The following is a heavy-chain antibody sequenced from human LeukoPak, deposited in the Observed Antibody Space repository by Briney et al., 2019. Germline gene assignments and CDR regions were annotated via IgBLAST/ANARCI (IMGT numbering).Heavy chain of an antibody. D-gene: IGHD3-10*01. Sequence: GASVKVSCKASGGTFSSYAISWVRQAPGQGLEWMGGIIPIFGTANYAQKFQGRVTITADESTSTAYMELSSLRSEDTAVYYCARSANYYGSGSYYKAHFDYWGQGTLVTVSS. CDR2: IIPIFGTA. CDR1: GGTFSSYA. CDR3: ARSANYYGSGSYYKAHFDY. V-gene: IGHV1-69*13. J-gene: IGHJ4*02.